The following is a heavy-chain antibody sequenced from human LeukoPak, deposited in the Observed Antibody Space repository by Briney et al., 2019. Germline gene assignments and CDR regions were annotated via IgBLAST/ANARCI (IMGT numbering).Heavy chain of an antibody. V-gene: IGHV4-39*07. J-gene: IGHJ4*02. CDR3: ARDRGVGAGFDY. CDR1: GDSISSSSYY. CDR2: IYYSGST. D-gene: IGHD1-26*01. Sequence: SETLSLTCTVSGDSISSSSYYWGWIRQPPGKGLEWIGSIYYSGSTYYNPSLKSRVTISVDTSKNQFSLKLSSVTAADTAVYYCARDRGVGAGFDYWGQGTLVTVSS.